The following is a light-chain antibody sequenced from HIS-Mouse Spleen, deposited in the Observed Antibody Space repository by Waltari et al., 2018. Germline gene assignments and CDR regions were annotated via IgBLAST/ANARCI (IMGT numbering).Light chain of an antibody. J-gene: IGLJ3*02. V-gene: IGLV2-23*01. CDR1: SSDVGSYNL. CDR3: CSYAGSSTWV. Sequence: QSAMTQPASVSGSPGQSITIPCTGTSSDVGSYNLVSWYQQHPGKAPKLMIYEGSKRPAGVSNRFQGSKSGNTASLTISGLQAEDEADYYCCSYAGSSTWVFGGGTKLTVL. CDR2: EGS.